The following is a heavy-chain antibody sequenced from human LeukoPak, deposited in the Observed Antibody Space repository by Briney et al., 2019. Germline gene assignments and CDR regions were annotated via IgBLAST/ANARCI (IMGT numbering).Heavy chain of an antibody. V-gene: IGHV3-53*01. CDR1: GFTVSSNY. Sequence: GGSLRLSCAASGFTVSSNYMSWVRQAPGKGLEWVSVIYSGGSTYYADSVKGRFTISRDNAKNSLYLQMNSLRAEDTAVYYCARGGSYGRTEDAFDIWGQGTMVTVSS. CDR3: ARGGSYGRTEDAFDI. CDR2: IYSGGST. J-gene: IGHJ3*02. D-gene: IGHD1-26*01.